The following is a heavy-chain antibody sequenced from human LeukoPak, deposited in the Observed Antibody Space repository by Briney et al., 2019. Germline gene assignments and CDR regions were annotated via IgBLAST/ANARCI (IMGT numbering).Heavy chain of an antibody. J-gene: IGHJ4*02. V-gene: IGHV1-8*01. CDR3: AGARYGDYRFDY. Sequence: ASVKVSCKASGYTFTSYDINWVRQATGQGLEWMGWMNPNSGNTGYAQKFQGRVTMTRNTSISTAYMELSSLRSEDTAVYYCAGARYGDYRFDYWGQGTLVTVSS. CDR2: MNPNSGNT. D-gene: IGHD4-17*01. CDR1: GYTFTSYD.